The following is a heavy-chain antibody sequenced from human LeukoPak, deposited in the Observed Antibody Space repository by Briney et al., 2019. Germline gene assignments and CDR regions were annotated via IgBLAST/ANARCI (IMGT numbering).Heavy chain of an antibody. Sequence: GGSLRLSCAASGFTFTSYSMNWVGQAPGKGLEWLSYISVSSSTIHYADSVKGRFTISRDNAKKSLYLQMNSLRAEDTAVYYCALLRSTVTIDYWGQGTLVTVSS. CDR3: ALLRSTVTIDY. V-gene: IGHV3-48*01. D-gene: IGHD4-17*01. CDR1: GFTFTSYS. J-gene: IGHJ4*02. CDR2: ISVSSSTI.